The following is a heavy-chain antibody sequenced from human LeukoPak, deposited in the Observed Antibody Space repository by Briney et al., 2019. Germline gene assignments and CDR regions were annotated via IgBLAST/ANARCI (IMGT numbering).Heavy chain of an antibody. V-gene: IGHV1-69*04. CDR3: ARLRERQWLVPDY. J-gene: IGHJ4*02. CDR1: GGTFSSYA. CDR2: IIPILGIA. D-gene: IGHD6-19*01. Sequence: ASVKVSCKASGGTFSSYAISWVRQAPGQGLEWMGRIIPILGIANYAQKFQGRVTTTADKSTSTAYMELSSLRSEDTAVYYCARLRERQWLVPDYWGQGTLVTVSS.